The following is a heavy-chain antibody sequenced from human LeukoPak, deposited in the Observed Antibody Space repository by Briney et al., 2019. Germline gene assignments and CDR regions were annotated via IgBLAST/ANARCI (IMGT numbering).Heavy chain of an antibody. Sequence: SETLSLTCTVSGGSISSYYWSWIRQPPGKGLECIGYISYSGSTNYNPSLKSRVTISVDTSKNQFSLKLSSVTAADTAVYYCARHGRSYTDYWGQGTLVTVSS. J-gene: IGHJ4*02. CDR1: GGSISSYY. D-gene: IGHD3-16*02. CDR2: ISYSGST. CDR3: ARHGRSYTDY. V-gene: IGHV4-59*08.